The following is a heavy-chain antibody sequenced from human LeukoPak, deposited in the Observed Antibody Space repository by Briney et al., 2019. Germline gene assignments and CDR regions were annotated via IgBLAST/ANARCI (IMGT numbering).Heavy chain of an antibody. V-gene: IGHV1-3*01. CDR2: INAGNGNT. CDR1: GYTFTSYA. D-gene: IGHD3-10*01. CDR3: AVSLGYYGSGSYLPLDYYYYGMDV. Sequence: ASVKVSCKASGYTFTSYAMHWVRQAPGQRLEWMGWINAGNGNTKYSQKFQGRVTITRDTSASTAYMELSSLRSEDTAVYYCAVSLGYYGSGSYLPLDYYYYGMDVWGQGTTVTVSS. J-gene: IGHJ6*02.